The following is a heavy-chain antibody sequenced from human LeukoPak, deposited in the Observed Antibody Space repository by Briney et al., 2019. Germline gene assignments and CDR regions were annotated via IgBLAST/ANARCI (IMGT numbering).Heavy chain of an antibody. V-gene: IGHV1-18*01. D-gene: IGHD2-15*01. CDR2: ISAFNGNT. J-gene: IGHJ3*02. CDR1: GYTFSTYG. Sequence: ASVKVSCKASGYTFSTYGISWVRQAPGQGLEWMGWISAFNGNTNYVERLQGRVTMTTDTSTSTAYMELRSLRSDDTAVYYCARDPISCTGGSRYSGAFDMWGQGTMVTVSS. CDR3: ARDPISCTGGSRYSGAFDM.